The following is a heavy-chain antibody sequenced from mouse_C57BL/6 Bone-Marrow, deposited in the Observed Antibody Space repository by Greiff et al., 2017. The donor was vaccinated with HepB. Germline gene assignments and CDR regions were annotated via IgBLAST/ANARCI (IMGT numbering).Heavy chain of an antibody. D-gene: IGHD1-1*01. J-gene: IGHJ2*01. Sequence: QVQLKQSGPELVKPGASVKISCKASGYAFSSSWMNWVKQRPGKGLEWIGRIYPGDGDTNYNGKFKGKATLTADKSSSTAYMQLSSLTSEDSAVYFCARGGAPITTFDYWGQGTTLTVSS. V-gene: IGHV1-82*01. CDR3: ARGGAPITTFDY. CDR1: GYAFSSSW. CDR2: IYPGDGDT.